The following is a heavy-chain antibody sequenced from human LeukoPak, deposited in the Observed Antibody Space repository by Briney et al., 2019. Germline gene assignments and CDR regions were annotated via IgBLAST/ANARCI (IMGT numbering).Heavy chain of an antibody. CDR2: IIPIFGTA. Sequence: SVKVSCKACGGTFSSYAISWVRQAPGQGLEWMGRIIPIFGTANYAQKFQGRVTITTDGPTSTAYMELSSLRSEDTAVYYCASSDYGDYRFDYWGQGTLVTVSS. J-gene: IGHJ4*02. CDR1: GGTFSSYA. V-gene: IGHV1-69*05. CDR3: ASSDYGDYRFDY. D-gene: IGHD4-17*01.